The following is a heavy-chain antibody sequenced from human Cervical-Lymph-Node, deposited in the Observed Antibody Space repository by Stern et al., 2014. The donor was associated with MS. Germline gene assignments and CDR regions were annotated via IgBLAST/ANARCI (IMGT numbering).Heavy chain of an antibody. J-gene: IGHJ6*02. CDR2: INAYTGNT. D-gene: IGHD5-18*01. CDR1: GYTFTSYG. Sequence: VQLVESGAEVKKPGASVKVSCKASGYTFTSYGISWVRQAPGQGLEWMGWINAYTGNTNYAQKFQDRVTMTTDTSTSTAYMELRSLRSDDTALYYCAREGIPQSVSLYYQHGMDVWGQGTTVTVSS. V-gene: IGHV1-18*01. CDR3: AREGIPQSVSLYYQHGMDV.